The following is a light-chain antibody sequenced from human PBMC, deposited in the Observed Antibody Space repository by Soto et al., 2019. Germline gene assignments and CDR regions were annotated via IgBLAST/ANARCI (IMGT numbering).Light chain of an antibody. CDR2: GAS. CDR3: QQYNNWPQT. CDR1: QSVSSN. Sequence: EIVMTQSPATLSVSPGGRATLSCRASQSVSSNLAWYQQNPGQAPRLLIYGASTRATGIPARFSGSGSGTEFTLTISSLQSEDFAVYYCQQYNNWPQTFGQGTKVEIK. J-gene: IGKJ1*01. V-gene: IGKV3-15*01.